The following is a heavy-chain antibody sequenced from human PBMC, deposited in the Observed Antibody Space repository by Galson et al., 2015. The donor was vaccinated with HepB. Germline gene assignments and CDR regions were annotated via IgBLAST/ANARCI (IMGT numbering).Heavy chain of an antibody. J-gene: IGHJ4*02. CDR2: INPSGAVT. Sequence: SLRLSCAGSGFTFSSYTMGWVRQAPGKGLEWVSDINPSGAVTYYIDSVRGRSTISRDNSENILYLQMSSLKSEDTAMYYCARAGRASWYDYWGQGTLVTVSS. CDR3: ARAGRASWYDY. CDR1: GFTFSSYT. V-gene: IGHV3-23*01. D-gene: IGHD6-13*01.